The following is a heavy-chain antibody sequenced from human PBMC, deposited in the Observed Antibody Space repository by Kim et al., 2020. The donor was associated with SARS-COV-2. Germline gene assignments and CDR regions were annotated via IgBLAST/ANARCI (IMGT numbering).Heavy chain of an antibody. CDR2: MSSGSSYI. Sequence: GGSLRLSCAASGFTFSRYSMNWVRQAPGKGLEWVSSMSSGSSYIYLADSVKGRFTISRDNAKNSLYLQINSLRAEDTAVYYCAREYCSGDGLVRRCYFDYWGQGTLVTVSS. CDR1: GFTFSRYS. V-gene: IGHV3-21*01. J-gene: IGHJ4*02. CDR3: AREYCSGDGLVRRCYFDY. D-gene: IGHD2-15*01.